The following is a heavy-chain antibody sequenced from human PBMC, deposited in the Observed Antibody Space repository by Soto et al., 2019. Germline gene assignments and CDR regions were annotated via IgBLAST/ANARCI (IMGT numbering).Heavy chain of an antibody. Sequence: PGGSLRLSCAASGFTFSTYAMNWVRQAPGKGLEWVSGISGSGTNTYYSDSVKGRFTISRDNSKNTLYLQMNSLRAEDTAIYYCAKGGSPAYYDILTGIGGYFDYWGQGALVTVSS. J-gene: IGHJ4*02. CDR2: ISGSGTNT. CDR1: GFTFSTYA. CDR3: AKGGSPAYYDILTGIGGYFDY. D-gene: IGHD3-9*01. V-gene: IGHV3-23*01.